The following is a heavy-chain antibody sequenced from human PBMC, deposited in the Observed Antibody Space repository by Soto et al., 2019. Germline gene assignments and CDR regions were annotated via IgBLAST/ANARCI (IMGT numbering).Heavy chain of an antibody. CDR2: INAGNGNT. CDR1: GYTFTSYA. V-gene: IGHV1-3*01. D-gene: IGHD3-10*01. CDR3: ARDLFGVWFGELSTFDY. Sequence: QVQLVQSGAEVKKPGASVKVSCKASGYTFTSYAMHWVRQAPGQRLEWMGWINAGNGNTKYSQKFQGRVTITRDTSASTADMELSSLRSEDTAVYYCARDLFGVWFGELSTFDYWGQGTLVTVSS. J-gene: IGHJ4*02.